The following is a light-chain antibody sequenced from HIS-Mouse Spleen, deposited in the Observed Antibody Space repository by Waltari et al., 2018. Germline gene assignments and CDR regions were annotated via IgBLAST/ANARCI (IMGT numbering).Light chain of an antibody. CDR2: DGS. J-gene: IGKJ5*01. CDR1: QSVSSY. Sequence: EIVLTQSPATLYLSPGERATLSCRASQSVSSYLAWYQQKPGQAPRLLIYDGSNRATGIPARFSGSVSGTDFTLTISSLEPEDFAVYYCQQRSNWAITFGQGTRLEIK. V-gene: IGKV3-11*01. CDR3: QQRSNWAIT.